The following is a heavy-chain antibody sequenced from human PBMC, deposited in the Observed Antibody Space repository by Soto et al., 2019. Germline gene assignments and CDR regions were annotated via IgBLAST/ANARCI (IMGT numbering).Heavy chain of an antibody. CDR3: ARRAVRLGELSLLGWFDP. V-gene: IGHV1-69*12. CDR2: IIPIFGTA. CDR1: GGTFSSYA. Sequence: QVQLVQSGAEVKQPGSSVKVSCKASGGTFSSYAISWVRQAPGQGLEWMGGIIPIFGTANYAQKFQGRVTITADESTSTAYMELSSLRSEDTAVYYCARRAVRLGELSLLGWFDPWGQGTLVTVSS. J-gene: IGHJ5*02. D-gene: IGHD3-16*02.